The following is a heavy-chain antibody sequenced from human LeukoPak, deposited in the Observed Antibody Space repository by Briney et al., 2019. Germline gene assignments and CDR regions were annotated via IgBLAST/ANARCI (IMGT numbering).Heavy chain of an antibody. CDR3: ARDSTRISDYDSSGYPGG. V-gene: IGHV1-2*02. J-gene: IGHJ4*02. Sequence: GASVKVSCKASGYTFTGYYMHWVRQAPGQGLGWMGWINPNSGGTNYAQKFQGGVTMTRDTSISTAYMELSRLRSDDTAVYYCARDSTRISDYDSSGYPGGWGQGTLVTVSS. CDR1: GYTFTGYY. CDR2: INPNSGGT. D-gene: IGHD3-22*01.